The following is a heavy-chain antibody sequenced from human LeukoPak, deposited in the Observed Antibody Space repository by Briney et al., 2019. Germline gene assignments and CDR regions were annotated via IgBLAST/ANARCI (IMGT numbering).Heavy chain of an antibody. CDR1: GFTVSSSY. CDR2: IYSGGRT. CDR3: ARERVENQQLVGGNY. D-gene: IGHD6-6*01. Sequence: PGGSLRLSCAASGFTVSSSYMSWVRQAPGKGLEWVSVIYSGGRTYYADSVKGRFTISRDNSKNTLYLQMNSLRAEDTAVYYCARERVENQQLVGGNYWGQGTLVTVSS. V-gene: IGHV3-66*01. J-gene: IGHJ4*02.